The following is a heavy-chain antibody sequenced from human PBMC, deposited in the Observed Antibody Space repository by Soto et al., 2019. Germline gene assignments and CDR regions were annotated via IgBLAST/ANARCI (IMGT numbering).Heavy chain of an antibody. CDR2: INHSGST. CDR3: GGSGRYYGYYYYGMDV. D-gene: IGHD3-10*01. CDR1: GGSFSGYY. V-gene: IGHV4-34*01. J-gene: IGHJ6*02. Sequence: SETLSLTRAVYGGSFSGYYWRCIRQHPWKGLDWIVEINHSGSTNYNPSLKSRVNISVDTSKNQFSLKLSSVTAADTAVYYCGGSGRYYGYYYYGMDVWGQGTTVNVSS.